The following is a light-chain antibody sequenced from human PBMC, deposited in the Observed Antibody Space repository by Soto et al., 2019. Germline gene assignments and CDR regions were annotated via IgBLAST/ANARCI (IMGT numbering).Light chain of an antibody. J-gene: IGLJ2*01. CDR2: DNN. CDR1: SSNIGNNY. V-gene: IGLV1-51*01. Sequence: QSVLTQPPSVSAAPAHKVTISCSGSSSNIGNNYVSWYQQLPGTAPKLLIYDNNKRPSGIPDRFSGSKSGTSATLGITGLQTGDEADYYCGTWDSSLSAGYVVFGGGTKLTVL. CDR3: GTWDSSLSAGYVV.